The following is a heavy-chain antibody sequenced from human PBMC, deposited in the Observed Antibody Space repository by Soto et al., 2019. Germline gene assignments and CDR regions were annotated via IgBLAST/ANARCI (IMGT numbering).Heavy chain of an antibody. CDR2: INPSGGST. V-gene: IGHV1-46*01. CDR1: GYTFTSYY. Sequence: QVQLVQSGAEVKKPGASVKVSCKASGYTFTSYYMHWARQAPGQGLEWMGIINPSGGSTSYEQKFGGRVTMSRDTSTSTVYMELSSLRAEATAVYSCARAHVDNNGDMPWGQGTLVTVSP. D-gene: IGHD2-2*01. J-gene: IGHJ4*02. CDR3: ARAHVDNNGDMP.